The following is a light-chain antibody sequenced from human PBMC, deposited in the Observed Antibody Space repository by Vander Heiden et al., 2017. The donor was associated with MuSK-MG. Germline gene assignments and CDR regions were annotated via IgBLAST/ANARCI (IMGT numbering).Light chain of an antibody. CDR1: HSVNTA. Sequence: EIVLTQSPATLSLAPGERAALSCRASHSVNTALAWYQHKPGQAPRLLIYDVSNRATGIPAKFSGSGSGTDFTLTIISLEPEDFAIYYCHHVDSWPSNFGQGTKLEIK. CDR3: HHVDSWPSN. V-gene: IGKV3-11*01. CDR2: DVS. J-gene: IGKJ2*02.